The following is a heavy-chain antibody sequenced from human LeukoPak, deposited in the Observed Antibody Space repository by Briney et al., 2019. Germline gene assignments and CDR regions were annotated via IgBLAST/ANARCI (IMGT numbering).Heavy chain of an antibody. CDR1: GGSISSYY. Sequence: SETLSLTCTVSGGSISSYYWSWIRQPAGKGLEWIGRIYPSGTTNYGPSLKSRLTMSIDTSKNQFSLKLTSVTAADMAVYYCARGGASFDYWGQGTLVTVSS. V-gene: IGHV4-4*07. J-gene: IGHJ4*02. CDR2: IYPSGTT. CDR3: ARGGASFDY. D-gene: IGHD1-26*01.